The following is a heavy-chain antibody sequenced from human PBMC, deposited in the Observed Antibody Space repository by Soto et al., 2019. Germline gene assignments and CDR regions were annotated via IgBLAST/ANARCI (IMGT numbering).Heavy chain of an antibody. CDR1: GYSISSGCY. Sequence: SETLSLTCTVSGYSISSGCYWGWIRQPPGKRLEWIGSMYPTGSTYYNPSLKSRVTMSVDTSNNEFSLKLTSVTAADTAVYHCVRDLNYGLYYFDYWGQGTLVTVSS. V-gene: IGHV4-38-2*02. D-gene: IGHD3-10*01. CDR2: MYPTGST. J-gene: IGHJ4*02. CDR3: VRDLNYGLYYFDY.